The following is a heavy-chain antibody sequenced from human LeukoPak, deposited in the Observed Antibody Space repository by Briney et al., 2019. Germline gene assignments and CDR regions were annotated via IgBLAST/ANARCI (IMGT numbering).Heavy chain of an antibody. Sequence: PGGSLRLSCAASGFIFSDYYITWIRQAPGKGLEWVAFIRYDGSNKYYADSVKGRFTISRDNAKNSLYLQMNSLRAEDTAVYYCARDEPDYYDSSGYYDFDYWGQGTLVTVSS. CDR1: GFIFSDYY. D-gene: IGHD3-22*01. CDR3: ARDEPDYYDSSGYYDFDY. CDR2: IRYDGSNK. J-gene: IGHJ4*02. V-gene: IGHV3-11*04.